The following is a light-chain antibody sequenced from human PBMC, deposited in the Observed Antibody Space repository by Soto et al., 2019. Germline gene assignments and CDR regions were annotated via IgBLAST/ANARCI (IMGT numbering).Light chain of an antibody. CDR2: EVS. V-gene: IGLV2-14*01. CDR3: SSYTNSGTPDVV. CDR1: SSDVGGYNY. J-gene: IGLJ2*01. Sequence: QSVLTQPASVSGSPGQSITISCTGTSSDVGGYNYVSWYQQHPGKAPKLMIYEVSNRPSGVSNRVSRSKSANTSSLTISGLHPKYEAHYYSSSYTNSGTPDVVFAVGTKLTVL.